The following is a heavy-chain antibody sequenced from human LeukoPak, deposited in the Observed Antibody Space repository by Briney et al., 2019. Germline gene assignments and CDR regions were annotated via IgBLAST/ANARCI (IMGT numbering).Heavy chain of an antibody. V-gene: IGHV3-53*01. Sequence: GGSLRLSCAASGLTVSSDYMTWVRQAPGKGLEWVSIIHTNGNTYYADSVEGRFTISRDNSKNTLYLQMNSLRTEDTAVYYCASSRTAASSNWFDPWGQGTLVTVSS. J-gene: IGHJ5*02. CDR3: ASSRTAASSNWFDP. CDR1: GLTVSSDY. D-gene: IGHD6-13*01. CDR2: IHTNGNT.